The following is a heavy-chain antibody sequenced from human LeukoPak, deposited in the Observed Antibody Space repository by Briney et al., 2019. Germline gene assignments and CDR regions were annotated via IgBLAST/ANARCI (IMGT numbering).Heavy chain of an antibody. Sequence: ASVKVSCKASGYTFSSYAISWVRQAPGQGLEWMGWISAYNGNTKYAQKFQGRVTMTTDTSTTKAYMVLRSLTSDDTAVYYCARTPLSPLGYSSGWYWGDYWGQGTLVTVSS. CDR3: ARTPLSPLGYSSGWYWGDY. J-gene: IGHJ4*02. CDR2: ISAYNGNT. D-gene: IGHD6-19*01. CDR1: GYTFSSYA. V-gene: IGHV1-18*01.